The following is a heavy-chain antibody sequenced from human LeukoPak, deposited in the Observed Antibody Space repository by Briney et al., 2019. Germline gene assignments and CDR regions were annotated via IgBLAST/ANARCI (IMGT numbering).Heavy chain of an antibody. J-gene: IGHJ6*03. CDR3: ARIARVYSSGWYGYYYYYMDV. CDR1: GYTFTSYD. CDR2: MNPNSGNT. D-gene: IGHD6-19*01. V-gene: IGHV1-8*03. Sequence: ASVKVSCKASGYTFTSYDINWVRQATGQGLEWMGWMNPNSGNTGYAQKFQGRVTITRSTSISTAYMELSSLRSEDTAVYYCARIARVYSSGWYGYYYYYMDVWGKGTTVTVSS.